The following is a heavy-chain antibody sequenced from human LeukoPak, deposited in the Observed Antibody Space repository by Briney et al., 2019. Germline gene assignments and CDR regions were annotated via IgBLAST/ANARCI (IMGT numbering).Heavy chain of an antibody. CDR1: GFTFSSYA. J-gene: IGHJ4*02. V-gene: IGHV3-48*01. D-gene: IGHD3-22*01. CDR2: ISSSSSTI. Sequence: GGSLRLSCAASGFTFSSYAMNWVRRAPGKGLEWVSYISSSSSTIYYADSVKGRFTISRDNAKNSLYLQMNSLRAEDTAVYYCARGAYYYEDWGQGTLVTVSS. CDR3: ARGAYYYED.